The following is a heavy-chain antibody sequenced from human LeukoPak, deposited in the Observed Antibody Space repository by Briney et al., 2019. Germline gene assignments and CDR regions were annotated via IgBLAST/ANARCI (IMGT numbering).Heavy chain of an antibody. D-gene: IGHD6-19*01. Sequence: WESLKISCKGSGYSFTSYWIGWVRQMPGKGLEWMGIIYPGDSDTRYSPSFQGQVTISADKSISTAYLQWSSLKASDTAMYYCARQGGQWLAESAFDIWGQGTMVTVSS. J-gene: IGHJ3*02. CDR1: GYSFTSYW. CDR2: IYPGDSDT. V-gene: IGHV5-51*01. CDR3: ARQGGQWLAESAFDI.